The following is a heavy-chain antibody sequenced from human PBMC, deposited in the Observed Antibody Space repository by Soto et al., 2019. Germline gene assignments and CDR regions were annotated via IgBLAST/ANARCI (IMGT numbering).Heavy chain of an antibody. D-gene: IGHD6-6*01. CDR2: ISAYNGNT. CDR3: ARDDPLPKAYSSSTWDY. CDR1: GYTFTSYG. V-gene: IGHV1-18*04. Sequence: ASVKVSCKASGYTFTSYGISWVRQAPGQGLEWMGWISAYNGNTNYAQKLQGRVTMTTDTSTSTAYMELRSLRSDDTDVYYCARDDPLPKAYSSSTWDYWGQGTLVTVSS. J-gene: IGHJ4*02.